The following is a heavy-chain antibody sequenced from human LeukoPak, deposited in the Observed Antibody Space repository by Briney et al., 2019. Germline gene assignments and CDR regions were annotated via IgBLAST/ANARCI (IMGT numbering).Heavy chain of an antibody. CDR1: DYTFTVYY. Sequence: ASLTVSCKASDYTFTVYYIHWVRQVPGQGLEWMGWINPDSGGTKFAQNFQGRVTLTRDTSISTAYMELSGLRSDDTAVYYCARGESGYDSYLDYWGQGTLVTVSS. D-gene: IGHD5-12*01. V-gene: IGHV1-2*02. J-gene: IGHJ4*02. CDR3: ARGESGYDSYLDY. CDR2: INPDSGGT.